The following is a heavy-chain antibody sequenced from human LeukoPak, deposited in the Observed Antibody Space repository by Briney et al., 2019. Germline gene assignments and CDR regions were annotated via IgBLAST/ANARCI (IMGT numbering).Heavy chain of an antibody. CDR3: ARVSVITFGGVIVDNFDY. CDR2: IKQDGSEK. D-gene: IGHD3-16*02. J-gene: IGHJ4*02. Sequence: GGSLRLPCAASGFTFSSYWMSWVRQAPGKGLEWVANIKQDGSEKYYVDSVKGRFTISRDNAKNSLYLQMNSLRAEDTAVYYCARVSVITFGGVIVDNFDYWGQGTLVTVPS. V-gene: IGHV3-7*01. CDR1: GFTFSSYW.